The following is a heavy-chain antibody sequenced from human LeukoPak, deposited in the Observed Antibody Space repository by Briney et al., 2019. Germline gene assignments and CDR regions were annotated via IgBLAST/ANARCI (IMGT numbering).Heavy chain of an antibody. J-gene: IGHJ6*02. V-gene: IGHV4-59*01. D-gene: IGHD3-22*01. CDR1: GGSISSYY. CDR3: ARDHVDSSGPYGMDV. CDR2: IYYSGST. Sequence: PSETLSLTCTVSGGSISSYYWSWIRQPPGKGLEWIGYIYYSGSTNYNPSLKSRVTISVDTSKNQFSLKLSSVTAADTAVYYCARDHVDSSGPYGMDVWGQGTTVTVSS.